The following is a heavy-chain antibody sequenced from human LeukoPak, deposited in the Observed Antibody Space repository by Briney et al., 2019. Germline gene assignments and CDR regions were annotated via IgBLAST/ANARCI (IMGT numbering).Heavy chain of an antibody. CDR3: AELGITMIGGV. CDR2: ISSSGSTI. J-gene: IGHJ6*04. D-gene: IGHD3-10*02. V-gene: IGHV3-48*03. Sequence: GGSLRLSCAASGFTFSSYEMNWVRQAPGKGLEWVSYISSSGSTIYYADSVKGRFTSSRDNAKNSLYLQMNSLRAEATAVYYCAELGITMIGGVWGKGTTVTISS. CDR1: GFTFSSYE.